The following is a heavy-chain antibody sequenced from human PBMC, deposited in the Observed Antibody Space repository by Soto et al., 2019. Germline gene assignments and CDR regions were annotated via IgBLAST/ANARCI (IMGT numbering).Heavy chain of an antibody. J-gene: IGHJ5*02. CDR3: ARGGTYYYDSSGFLNWFDP. Sequence: GGSLRLSCAASGFTFSSYSMNWVRQAPGKGLEWVSYISSSSTIYYADSVKGRFTISRDNAKNSLYLQMNSLRDEDTAVYYCARGGTYYYDSSGFLNWFDPWGHGTLVTVSS. D-gene: IGHD3-22*01. CDR2: ISSSSTI. V-gene: IGHV3-48*02. CDR1: GFTFSSYS.